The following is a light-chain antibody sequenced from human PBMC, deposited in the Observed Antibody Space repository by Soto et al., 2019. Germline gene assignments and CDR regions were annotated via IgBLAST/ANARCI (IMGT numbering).Light chain of an antibody. CDR2: DAS. V-gene: IGKV3-11*01. Sequence: EIVLTQSPGTLSLSPGERATLSCRASQSVSSYLAWYQQKPGQPPRLLIYDASNRATAIPARFSGSGSGTEFTLTISSLQSEDYAVYYCQQYNNWPPYTFGQGTKVDIK. CDR3: QQYNNWPPYT. CDR1: QSVSSY. J-gene: IGKJ2*01.